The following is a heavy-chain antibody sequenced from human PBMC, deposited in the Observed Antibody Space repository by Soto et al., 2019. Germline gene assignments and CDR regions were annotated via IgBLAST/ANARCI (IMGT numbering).Heavy chain of an antibody. J-gene: IGHJ4*02. V-gene: IGHV3-11*04. CDR2: MSGSGDTI. CDR1: GFTFSDYY. CDR3: ARLYNWNDFTSY. Sequence: GGSLRLSCAASGFTFSDYYMSWIRQAPGKGLEWLSYMSGSGDTIYYADSVKGRFTISRDNAKNSLYLQMNSLRDEDTAVYYCARLYNWNDFTSYWGQGTLVTVSS. D-gene: IGHD1-20*01.